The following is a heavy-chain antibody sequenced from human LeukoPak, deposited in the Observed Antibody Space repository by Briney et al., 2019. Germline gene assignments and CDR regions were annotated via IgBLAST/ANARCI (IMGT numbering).Heavy chain of an antibody. J-gene: IGHJ5*02. CDR1: GGTFSSYA. CDR2: IIPIFGTA. D-gene: IGHD3-22*01. CDR3: ARTYYYDSSGYYWYNWFDP. Sequence: ASVKVSCKASGGTFSSYAISWVRQAPGQGLEWMGGIIPIFGTANYAQKFQGRVTITADESTSTAYMELSSLRSEDTAVYYCARTYYYDSSGYYWYNWFDPWGQGTLVTVSS. V-gene: IGHV1-69*01.